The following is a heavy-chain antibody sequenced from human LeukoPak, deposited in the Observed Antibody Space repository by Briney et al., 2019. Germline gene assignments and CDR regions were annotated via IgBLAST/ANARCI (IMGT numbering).Heavy chain of an antibody. Sequence: SETLSLTCTVSGGSISSSSYYWGWIRQPPGKGLEWIGSIYYSGSTYYNPSFKSRVTISVDTSKNQFSLRLSFVTAADTAVYYCARDEGGNNYNYFDYWGQGALVTVSS. J-gene: IGHJ4*02. D-gene: IGHD5-24*01. V-gene: IGHV4-39*07. CDR1: GGSISSSSYY. CDR3: ARDEGGNNYNYFDY. CDR2: IYYSGST.